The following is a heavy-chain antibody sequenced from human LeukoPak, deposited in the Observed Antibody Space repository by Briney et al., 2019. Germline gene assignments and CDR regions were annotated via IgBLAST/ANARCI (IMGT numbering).Heavy chain of an antibody. D-gene: IGHD2-15*01. Sequence: GSLRLSCAASGFSFNTYGMTWVRQAPGMGLEWVSAISGSGSDTYYADSVQGRFTISRDNSKNTLSLQMDSLRAEDTAVYYCAKKRDSHETLYFFDSWGQGILVTVSS. V-gene: IGHV3-23*01. CDR2: ISGSGSDT. CDR1: GFSFNTYG. J-gene: IGHJ4*02. CDR3: AKKRDSHETLYFFDS.